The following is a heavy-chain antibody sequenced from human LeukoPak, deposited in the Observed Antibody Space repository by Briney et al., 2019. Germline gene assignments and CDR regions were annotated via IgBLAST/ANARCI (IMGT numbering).Heavy chain of an antibody. CDR3: ARDCSSTSCYISDAFDI. Sequence: GASVKVSCMASGGAFSSYAISWLRQAPGQGLEWMGGIIPIFGTANYAQKFQGRVTITADESTSTAYVELSSLRSEDTAVYYCARDCSSTSCYISDAFDIWGQGTMVTVSS. CDR2: IIPIFGTA. J-gene: IGHJ3*02. V-gene: IGHV1-69*13. CDR1: GGAFSSYA. D-gene: IGHD2-2*02.